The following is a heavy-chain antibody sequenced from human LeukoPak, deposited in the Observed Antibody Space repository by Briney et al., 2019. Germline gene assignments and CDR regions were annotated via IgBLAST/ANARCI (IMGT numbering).Heavy chain of an antibody. J-gene: IGHJ1*01. CDR1: GGSISSYY. D-gene: IGHD3-22*01. Sequence: SETLSLTCTVSGGSISSYYWSWIRQPPGKGLEWIGYIYYSGSTNYNPSLKSRVTISVDTSKNQFSLKLSSVTAADTAVYYCASHYYDSSGYYSTPEYFQHWGQGTLVTVSS. V-gene: IGHV4-59*01. CDR2: IYYSGST. CDR3: ASHYYDSSGYYSTPEYFQH.